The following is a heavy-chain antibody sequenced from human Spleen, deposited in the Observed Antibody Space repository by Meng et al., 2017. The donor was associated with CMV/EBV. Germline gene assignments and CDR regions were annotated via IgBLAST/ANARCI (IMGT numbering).Heavy chain of an antibody. Sequence: TVSVGSVTGDAYFCTWFRPPPGKGLEWIGCIYDSGITSYTPSLKSRVTISVDTSKNHFSLKLSSVTAADTAVYYCARDRGWELLDYWGQGTLVTVSS. CDR2: IYDSGIT. D-gene: IGHD1-26*01. V-gene: IGHV4-61*03. J-gene: IGHJ4*02. CDR1: VGSVTGDAYF. CDR3: ARDRGWELLDY.